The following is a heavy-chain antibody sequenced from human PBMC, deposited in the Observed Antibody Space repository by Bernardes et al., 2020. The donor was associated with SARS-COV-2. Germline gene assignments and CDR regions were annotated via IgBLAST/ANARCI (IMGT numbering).Heavy chain of an antibody. D-gene: IGHD5-18*01. Sequence: ASVKVSCKASGYTFTSYDISWVRQAPGQGLEWLGWISAYNGNTNYAQKVQGRVTMTTDTSTSTAYMELRSLTSDDTAVYYCAGDRLEGDAAMVAVYWGQGSLVTVSS. J-gene: IGHJ4*02. CDR3: AGDRLEGDAAMVAVY. CDR1: GYTFTSYD. V-gene: IGHV1-18*04. CDR2: ISAYNGNT.